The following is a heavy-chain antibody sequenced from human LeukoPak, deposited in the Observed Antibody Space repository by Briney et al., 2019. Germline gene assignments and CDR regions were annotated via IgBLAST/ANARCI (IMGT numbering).Heavy chain of an antibody. Sequence: GGSLRLSCAASGFTFSSYGMHWVRQAPGKGLEWVAVISYDGSNKYYADPVKGRFTISRDNSKNSLYLQMNSLKTEDTAVYYCTTDRRIWAVAGTANYWYFDLWGRGTLVTVSS. CDR2: ISYDGSNK. J-gene: IGHJ2*01. V-gene: IGHV3-30*03. D-gene: IGHD6-19*01. CDR3: TTDRRIWAVAGTANYWYFDL. CDR1: GFTFSSYG.